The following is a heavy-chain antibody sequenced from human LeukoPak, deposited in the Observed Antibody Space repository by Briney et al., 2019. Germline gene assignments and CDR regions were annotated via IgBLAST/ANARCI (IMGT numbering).Heavy chain of an antibody. CDR2: IVHSGST. Sequence: ASQTLSLTCTVSGGSIRGGPYYWSWLRQHPVKGLEWIGYIVHSGSTYYTPSPNGRVTISMDTSHNPFSLTWTSVTSAGTAVYYCARDNISPLVPSVGWFAPWGQGSLVSVSS. D-gene: IGHD2/OR15-2a*01. V-gene: IGHV4-31*02. J-gene: IGHJ5*02. CDR3: ARDNISPLVPSVGWFAP. CDR1: GGSIRGGPYY.